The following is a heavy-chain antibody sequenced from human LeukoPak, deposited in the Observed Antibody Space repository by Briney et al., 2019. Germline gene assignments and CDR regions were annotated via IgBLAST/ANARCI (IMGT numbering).Heavy chain of an antibody. J-gene: IGHJ5*02. CDR3: ASPLNNLS. D-gene: IGHD1-20*01. CDR2: INSDGSST. Sequence: GGSLRLSCEASGFTLSSYWMHWVRQAPGKGLVWVSRINSDGSSTTYADSVRGRFTISRDNAKNTLYLQMNSLRAEDTAVYYRASPLNNLSWGQGTLVTVSS. V-gene: IGHV3-74*01. CDR1: GFTLSSYW.